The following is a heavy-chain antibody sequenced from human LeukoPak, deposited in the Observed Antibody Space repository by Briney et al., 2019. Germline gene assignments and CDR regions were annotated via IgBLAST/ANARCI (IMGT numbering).Heavy chain of an antibody. J-gene: IGHJ4*02. D-gene: IGHD4-17*01. CDR1: GGSISSGSYY. V-gene: IGHV4-61*02. CDR2: IYTSGST. Sequence: TSQTLSLTCTVSGGSISSGSYYWSWIRQPAGKGLEWIGRIYTSGSTNYNPSLKSRVTISVDTSKNQFSLKLSSVTAADTAVYYCARREDGDYLDYWGQGTLVTVSS. CDR3: ARREDGDYLDY.